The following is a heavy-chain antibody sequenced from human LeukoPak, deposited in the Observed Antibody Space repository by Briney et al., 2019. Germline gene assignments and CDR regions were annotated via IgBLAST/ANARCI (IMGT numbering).Heavy chain of an antibody. D-gene: IGHD5-24*01. J-gene: IGHJ4*02. Sequence: GGPLRLSCAASGFTFSSYAMHWVRQAPGKGLEYVSAISSNGGSTYYANSVKGRFTISRDNSKNTLYLQMGSLRAEDMAVYYCARWLQVFDYWGQGTLVTVSS. CDR2: ISSNGGST. V-gene: IGHV3-64*01. CDR1: GFTFSSYA. CDR3: ARWLQVFDY.